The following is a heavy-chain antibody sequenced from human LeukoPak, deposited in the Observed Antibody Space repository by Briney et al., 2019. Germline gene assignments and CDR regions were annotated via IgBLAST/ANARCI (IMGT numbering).Heavy chain of an antibody. V-gene: IGHV1-69*13. CDR2: IIPIFGTA. D-gene: IGHD7-27*01. Sequence: PRASVKVSCKASGGTFSSYAISWVRQAPGQGLEWMGGIIPIFGTANYAQKFQGRVTITADESTSTAYMELSSLRSGDTAVYYCASPKLGIYDAFDIWGQGTMVTVSS. CDR3: ASPKLGIYDAFDI. J-gene: IGHJ3*02. CDR1: GGTFSSYA.